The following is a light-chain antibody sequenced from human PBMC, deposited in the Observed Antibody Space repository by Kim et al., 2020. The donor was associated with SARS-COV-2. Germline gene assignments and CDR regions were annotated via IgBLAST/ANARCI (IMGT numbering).Light chain of an antibody. CDR1: TSNIRTNP. CDR2: GNN. J-gene: IGLJ2*01. Sequence: GQRVTISCSGSTSNIRTNPVPWYPHLPGTAPNLLIYGNNQRPSGVPDRFSASKSGTSASLAISGLQSEDEADYYCASWDDSLTGVLFGGGTQLTVL. CDR3: ASWDDSLTGVL. V-gene: IGLV1-44*01.